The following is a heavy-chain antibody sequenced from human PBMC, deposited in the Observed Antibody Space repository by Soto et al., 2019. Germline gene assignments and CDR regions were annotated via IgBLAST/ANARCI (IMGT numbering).Heavy chain of an antibody. CDR3: ARRYCSGGSCLDAFDI. Sequence: QVQLVESGGGVVQPGRSLRLSCAASGFTFSSYGMHWVRQAPGKGLEWVAVIWYDGSNKYYADSVKGRFTISRDNSKNTLYLQMNSLRAEDTAVYYCARRYCSGGSCLDAFDIWGQGTMVTVSS. J-gene: IGHJ3*02. D-gene: IGHD2-15*01. V-gene: IGHV3-33*01. CDR2: IWYDGSNK. CDR1: GFTFSSYG.